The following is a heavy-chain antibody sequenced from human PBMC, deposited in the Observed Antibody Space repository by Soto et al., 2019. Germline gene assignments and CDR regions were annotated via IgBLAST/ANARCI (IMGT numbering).Heavy chain of an antibody. CDR1: GVSVSSNY. D-gene: IGHD3-10*01. Sequence: EVQLVESGGGLIHPGGSLRLSCVGSGVSVSSNYMAWVRQAPGKGLEWVAVMYSDGRTYYADSVKGRFTISRDDSKNTVYLELSSLRAEDTAVYYCARYYGAGSYFFDHWGQGALVTVSS. CDR3: ARYYGAGSYFFDH. CDR2: MYSDGRT. J-gene: IGHJ4*02. V-gene: IGHV3-53*01.